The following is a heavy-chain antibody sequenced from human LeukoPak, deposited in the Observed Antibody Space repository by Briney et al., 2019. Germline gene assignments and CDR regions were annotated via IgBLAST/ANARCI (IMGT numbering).Heavy chain of an antibody. J-gene: IGHJ2*01. Sequence: SVKVSCKASGGTFSSYAISWVRQAPGQGLEWMGGIIPIFGTANYAQKFQGRVTITADESTSTAYMELRSLRSDDRAVYYCARVPWDHWYFDLWGRGTLVTVSS. CDR3: ARVPWDHWYFDL. CDR1: GGTFSSYA. D-gene: IGHD1-26*01. V-gene: IGHV1-69*01. CDR2: IIPIFGTA.